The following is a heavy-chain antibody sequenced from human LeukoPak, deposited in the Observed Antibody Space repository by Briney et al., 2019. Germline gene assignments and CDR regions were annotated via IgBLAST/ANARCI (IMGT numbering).Heavy chain of an antibody. Sequence: SETLSLTCTVSGGSISSYYWSWIRQPPGKGLEWIGYIYYSGSTNYNPSLKSRVTISVDTSKNQFSLKLSSVTAADTAVYYCARGKDGSGSYVAYWGQGTLVTVSS. CDR2: IYYSGST. J-gene: IGHJ4*02. D-gene: IGHD3-10*01. CDR3: ARGKDGSGSYVAY. CDR1: GGSISSYY. V-gene: IGHV4-59*12.